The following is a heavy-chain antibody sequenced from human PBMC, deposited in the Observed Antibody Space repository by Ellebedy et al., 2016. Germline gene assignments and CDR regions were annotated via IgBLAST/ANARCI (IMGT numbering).Heavy chain of an antibody. Sequence: SETLSLTCTVSDGSISGYYWSWIRQPPGKRLEWIGYIYYSGSTAYNPSLKSRVIISLATSKNQFSLRLSSVTAADTAVYYCARVAYGDYWWFDPWGQGTLVTVSS. CDR2: IYYSGST. V-gene: IGHV4-59*08. D-gene: IGHD4-17*01. CDR3: ARVAYGDYWWFDP. CDR1: DGSISGYY. J-gene: IGHJ5*02.